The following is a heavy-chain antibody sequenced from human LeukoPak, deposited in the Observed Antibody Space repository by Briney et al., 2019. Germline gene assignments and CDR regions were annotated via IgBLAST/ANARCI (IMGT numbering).Heavy chain of an antibody. J-gene: IGHJ5*02. D-gene: IGHD1-26*01. Sequence: GGSLRLSCAASGFTFSSYSMNWVRQAPGKGLEWVAVIWYDGSNKYYADSVKGRFTISRDNSKNTLYLQMNSLRAEDTAVYYCARAGYKWELLAQYNWFDPWGQGTLVTVSS. CDR3: ARAGYKWELLAQYNWFDP. CDR2: IWYDGSNK. V-gene: IGHV3-33*08. CDR1: GFTFSSYS.